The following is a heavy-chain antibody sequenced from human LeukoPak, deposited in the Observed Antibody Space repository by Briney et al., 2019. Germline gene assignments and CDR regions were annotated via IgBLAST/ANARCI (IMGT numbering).Heavy chain of an antibody. Sequence: ASVQVSCKASGYTFTSYYMHWVRQAPGQGLEWMGIINPSGGSTSYAQKFQGRVTMTRDTSTSTVYMELSSLRSEDTAVYYCARGSQVYYYGSGRHPLDYWGQGTLVTASS. CDR1: GYTFTSYY. D-gene: IGHD3-10*01. V-gene: IGHV1-46*01. CDR3: ARGSQVYYYGSGRHPLDY. J-gene: IGHJ4*02. CDR2: INPSGGST.